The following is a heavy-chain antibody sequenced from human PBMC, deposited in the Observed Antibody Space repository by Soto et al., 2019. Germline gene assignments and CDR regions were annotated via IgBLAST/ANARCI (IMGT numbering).Heavy chain of an antibody. CDR1: GYTFSSYH. V-gene: IGHV1-18*01. CDR2: ISGYSGNT. Sequence: ASVKVSCKASGYTFSSYHINWVRQAPGQGLERMGWISGYSGNTKYAQKLQGRVTMTTDTSTNTGYMELRSLRSDDTAVYYCARDIYGHVDAFDLWGQGTMVTVSS. CDR3: ARDIYGHVDAFDL. D-gene: IGHD3-10*01. J-gene: IGHJ3*01.